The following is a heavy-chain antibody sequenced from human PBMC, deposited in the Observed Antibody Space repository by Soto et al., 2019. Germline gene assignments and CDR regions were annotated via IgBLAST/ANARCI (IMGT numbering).Heavy chain of an antibody. V-gene: IGHV4-59*01. CDR2: IYYSGST. CDR3: ARGSYSGDAY. Sequence: SETLCLTCTVSGGSISSYYWSWIRQPPGKGLEWIGYIYYSGSTNYNPSLKSRVTISVDTSKNQFSLKLSSVTAADTAVYFWARGSYSGDAYWGQGTLLTVS. CDR1: GGSISSYY. J-gene: IGHJ4*02. D-gene: IGHD5-12*01.